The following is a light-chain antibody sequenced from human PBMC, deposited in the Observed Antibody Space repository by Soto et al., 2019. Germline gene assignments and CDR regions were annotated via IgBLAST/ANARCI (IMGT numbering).Light chain of an antibody. J-gene: IGKJ1*01. CDR2: GTS. V-gene: IGKV3-15*01. CDR3: HQYNFWPT. CDR1: QSVSSN. Sequence: EIVMTQSPATLSVSPGERATLSCRASQSVSSNLAWYQQKPGQSPRLLIYGTSTGATGIPARFSGSGSGTEFTLTISSLQSEDFAVYYCHQYNFWPTFGQGTKVDIK.